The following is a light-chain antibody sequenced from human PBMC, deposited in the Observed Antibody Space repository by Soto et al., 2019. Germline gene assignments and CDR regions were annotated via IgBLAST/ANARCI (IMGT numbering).Light chain of an antibody. CDR2: WAS. Sequence: DIVMTQSPDSLAVSLGERATINCKSSQSVLYSSNNKNYLAWYQQKPGQPPILVIYWASARESGGPDRFSGSDSVTDFTVTISSLKAEDVAVYYCQQYYSTPFTFGQGNKLEIK. J-gene: IGKJ2*01. V-gene: IGKV4-1*01. CDR1: QSVLYSSNNKNY. CDR3: QQYYSTPFT.